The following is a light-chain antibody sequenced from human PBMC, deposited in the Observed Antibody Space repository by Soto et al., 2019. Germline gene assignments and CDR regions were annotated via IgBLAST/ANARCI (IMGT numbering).Light chain of an antibody. V-gene: IGKV3-11*01. CDR2: DAS. Sequence: EIVLTQSPATLSLSPGERATLSCRARQSVSSYLAWYQQKPGQAPRLLIYDASNRATGIPARFSGSGSGTDFTLTISSLEPEDFAVDYCQQRSNWPPDFGGGTKVEIK. J-gene: IGKJ4*01. CDR3: QQRSNWPPD. CDR1: QSVSSY.